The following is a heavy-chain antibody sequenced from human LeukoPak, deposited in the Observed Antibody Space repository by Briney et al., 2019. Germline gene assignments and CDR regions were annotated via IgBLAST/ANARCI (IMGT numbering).Heavy chain of an antibody. Sequence: ASVKVSCKASGYTFTGYYMHWVRQAPGQGLEWMGWINPNSGGTKYAQTFKGRVTMTRDASISTAYMELSSLRSDDTAVYYCARDGDTYGYYYYGLDVWGQGTTVTVSS. V-gene: IGHV1-2*02. CDR1: GYTFTGYY. CDR2: INPNSGGT. CDR3: ARDGDTYGYYYYGLDV. J-gene: IGHJ6*02. D-gene: IGHD5-18*01.